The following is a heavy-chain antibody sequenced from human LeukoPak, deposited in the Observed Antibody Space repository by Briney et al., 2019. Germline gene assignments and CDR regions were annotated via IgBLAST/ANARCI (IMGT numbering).Heavy chain of an antibody. J-gene: IGHJ6*03. CDR1: NASFRGYN. Sequence: PSETLSLTCGVSNASFRGYNWSWVRQAPGKGLEWVSGINWNGGSTGYADSVKGRFTISRDNAKNSLYLQMNSLRAEDTALYYCARHPFGWLRFHYYYYMDVWGKGTTVTVSS. CDR2: INWNGGST. D-gene: IGHD5-12*01. V-gene: IGHV3-20*04. CDR3: ARHPFGWLRFHYYYYMDV.